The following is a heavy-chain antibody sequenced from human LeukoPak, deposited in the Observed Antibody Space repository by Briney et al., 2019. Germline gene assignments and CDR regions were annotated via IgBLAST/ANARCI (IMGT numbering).Heavy chain of an antibody. J-gene: IGHJ4*02. D-gene: IGHD3-10*01. CDR1: GYTFTSYY. CDR3: ARDSAMVRGRPYYFDY. Sequence: ASVKVSCKASGYTFTSYYIHWVRQAPGQGLEWMGIINPSGGSTSYAQKFQGRVTMNRDTSTSTVYMELSSLRSEDTAVYYCARDSAMVRGRPYYFDYWGQGTLVTVSS. CDR2: INPSGGST. V-gene: IGHV1-46*01.